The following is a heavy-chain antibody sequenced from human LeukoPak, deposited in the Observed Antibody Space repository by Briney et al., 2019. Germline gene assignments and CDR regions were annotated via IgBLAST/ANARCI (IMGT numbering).Heavy chain of an antibody. Sequence: GGALRLSCAASGFTFSSYSMNWVRQAPGEGPEWVSSISSSSSYIYYADSVKGRFTISGDNAKNSLYLQMNSLRAEDTAVYYCARQPYSSGWYDLDYWGQGTLVTVSS. J-gene: IGHJ4*02. CDR2: ISSSSSYI. V-gene: IGHV3-21*01. CDR3: ARQPYSSGWYDLDY. D-gene: IGHD6-19*01. CDR1: GFTFSSYS.